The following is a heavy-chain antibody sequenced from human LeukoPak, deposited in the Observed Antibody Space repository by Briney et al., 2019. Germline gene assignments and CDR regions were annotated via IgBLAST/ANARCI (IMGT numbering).Heavy chain of an antibody. CDR2: MNPNSGNT. D-gene: IGHD4-17*01. J-gene: IGHJ4*02. CDR1: GYTFTGYY. CDR3: ARGQFRSGATTVY. Sequence: GASVKVSCKASGYTFTGYYMHWVRQAPGQVLEWMGWMNPNSGNTGYAQKFQGRVTMTRNTSISTAYMELSSLRSEDTAVYYCARGQFRSGATTVYWGQGTLDTVSS. V-gene: IGHV1-8*02.